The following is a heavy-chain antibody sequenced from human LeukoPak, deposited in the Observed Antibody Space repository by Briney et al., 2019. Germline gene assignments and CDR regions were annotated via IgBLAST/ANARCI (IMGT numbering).Heavy chain of an antibody. Sequence: GGSLRLSCAASGFTFSSHWMHWVRQTPGKGLVWVSRINTDESKINHADSVKGRFTISRDNSENILYLQISSLKAEDTAVYYCAKDERNWNYNLASQTYDWGQGTLVTVSS. J-gene: IGHJ4*02. CDR1: GFTFSSHW. V-gene: IGHV3-74*01. CDR2: INTDESKI. D-gene: IGHD1-7*01. CDR3: AKDERNWNYNLASQTYD.